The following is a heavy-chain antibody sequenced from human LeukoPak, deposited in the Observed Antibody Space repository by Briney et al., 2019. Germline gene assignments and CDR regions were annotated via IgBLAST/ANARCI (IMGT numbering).Heavy chain of an antibody. CDR2: ITHNGSNK. CDR3: AKSGPATAIPLPYYYGMDV. CDR1: GFSFSDHG. J-gene: IGHJ6*02. D-gene: IGHD2-2*02. Sequence: PGGSLRVSCAASGFSFSDHGMHWVRQAPGKGPEWVAVITHNGSNKYYVDSVKGRFTISRDNSKNTLYLQMNSLRDEDTAVYYCAKSGPATAIPLPYYYGMDVWGQGTTATVSS. V-gene: IGHV3-30*18.